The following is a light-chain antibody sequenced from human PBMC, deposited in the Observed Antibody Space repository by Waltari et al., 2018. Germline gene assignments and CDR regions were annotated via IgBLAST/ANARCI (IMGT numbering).Light chain of an antibody. Sequence: QSVLTQPPSASGTPGQSVAISCSGSSSNIGSNSVNWYLHLPGTAPKLLLFGYNQRPSGVPDRFSGSTSGTSASLAISGFQSEDEAGYFCAAWDDSLNGVVFGGGTKLTVL. CDR1: SSNIGSNS. CDR2: GYN. V-gene: IGLV1-44*01. CDR3: AAWDDSLNGVV. J-gene: IGLJ2*01.